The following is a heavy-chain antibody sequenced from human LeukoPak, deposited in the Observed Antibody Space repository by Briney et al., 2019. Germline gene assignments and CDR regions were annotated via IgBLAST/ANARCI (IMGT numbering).Heavy chain of an antibody. CDR3: GRDRGALDY. Sequence: GGSLRLSCEASGFTFTDYWMHWVRQAPGEGLGLVSLINADGGTTLYADSVRCRFTISRDNARNTVHLQMNNLRADDTAVYYCGRDRGALDYWGKGTLVTVSS. J-gene: IGHJ4*02. V-gene: IGHV3-74*03. D-gene: IGHD3-10*01. CDR2: INADGGTT. CDR1: GFTFTDYW.